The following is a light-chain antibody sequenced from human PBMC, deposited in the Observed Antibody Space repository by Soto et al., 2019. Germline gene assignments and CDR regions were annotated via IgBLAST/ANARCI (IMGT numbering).Light chain of an antibody. CDR1: SSDVGGYDY. J-gene: IGLJ2*01. Sequence: QSALTQPPSASGSPGQSVTISCTGTSSDVGGYDYVSWYQQHPGKAPKLIIYEVSNRPSGVSYRFSGSKSGNTASLTISGLQAEDEAHYYCTSYTDRSTSVVFGGGTKVTVL. CDR2: EVS. CDR3: TSYTDRSTSVV. V-gene: IGLV2-14*01.